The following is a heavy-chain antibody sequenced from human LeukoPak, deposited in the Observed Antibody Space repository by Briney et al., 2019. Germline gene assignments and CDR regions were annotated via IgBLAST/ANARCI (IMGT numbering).Heavy chain of an antibody. J-gene: IGHJ4*02. D-gene: IGHD6-6*01. Sequence: GESLKISCKGSGYSFTSYWIGWVRQMPGNGLEWMGIIYPGDSDTRYSPSFQGQVTISADKSISTAYLQWSSLRASDTAMYYCARRLYSSSTISATYYFDYWGQGTLVTVSS. V-gene: IGHV5-51*01. CDR3: ARRLYSSSTISATYYFDY. CDR1: GYSFTSYW. CDR2: IYPGDSDT.